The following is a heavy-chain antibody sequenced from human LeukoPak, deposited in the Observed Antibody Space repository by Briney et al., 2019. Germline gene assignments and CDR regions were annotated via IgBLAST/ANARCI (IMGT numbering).Heavy chain of an antibody. J-gene: IGHJ5*02. CDR2: ISYDGSKT. D-gene: IGHD3-9*01. CDR1: GFLFGSYA. V-gene: IGHV3-30-3*01. CDR3: TCLYPTPAPDDWSDRWDRNWFDP. Sequence: GGSMRLSCEGSGFLFGSYAMHWVRQAPGEGLEWVAIISYDGSKTNYVDSVKGRFIVSRDNSKNTVYLEMKSLTGGETAVYFCTCLYPTPAPDDWSDRWDRNWFDPWGQGTQVIVSS.